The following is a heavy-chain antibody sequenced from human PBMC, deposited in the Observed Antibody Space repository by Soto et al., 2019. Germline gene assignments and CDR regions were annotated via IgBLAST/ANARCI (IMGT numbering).Heavy chain of an antibody. V-gene: IGHV1-58*01. CDR3: AADGPCGGDCYDY. CDR1: GFTFTSSA. D-gene: IGHD2-21*01. J-gene: IGHJ4*02. CDR2: IVVGSGNT. Sequence: GASVKVSCKASGFTFTSSAVQWVRQARGQRLEWLGWIVVGSGNTNYAQKFQERVTITRDMSTSTAYMELSSLRSEDTAVYYCAADGPCGGDCYDYWGQGTLVTVSS.